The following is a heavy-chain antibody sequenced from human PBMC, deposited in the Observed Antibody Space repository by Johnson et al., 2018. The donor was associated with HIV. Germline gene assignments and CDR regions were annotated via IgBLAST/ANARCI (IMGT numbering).Heavy chain of an antibody. CDR2: IYSGGST. CDR3: ARVIYNFWSGPHAFDI. J-gene: IGHJ3*02. Sequence: VQLVESGGGLIQPGGSLRLSCAASGFTVSSNYMSWVRQAPGKGLEWVSVIYSGGSTYYADSVKGRFTISRYNSKNTLYLQMNSLRAEDTAVYYCARVIYNFWSGPHAFDIWGQGTMVTVSS. V-gene: IGHV3-53*01. CDR1: GFTVSSNY. D-gene: IGHD3-3*01.